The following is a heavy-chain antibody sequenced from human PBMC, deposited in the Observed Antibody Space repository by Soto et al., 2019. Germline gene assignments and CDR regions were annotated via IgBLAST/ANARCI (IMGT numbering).Heavy chain of an antibody. V-gene: IGHV1-2*02. D-gene: IGHD3-10*01. CDR1: RYIFTGYQ. Sequence: QVQLVQSGAEVKKPGASVKVSCEASRYIFTGYQIHWVRQAPGQGLEWMGWLNPNGGVTNYAQKFQDRVTMTRDTSTSTAYMELTSLRSDDTAVYYCAREAVVRGVTSPLDLLGQGTMVTVSS. J-gene: IGHJ3*01. CDR2: LNPNGGVT. CDR3: AREAVVRGVTSPLDL.